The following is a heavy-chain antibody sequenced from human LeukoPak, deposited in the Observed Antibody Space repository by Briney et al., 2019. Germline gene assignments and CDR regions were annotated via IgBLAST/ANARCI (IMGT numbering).Heavy chain of an antibody. Sequence: PSETLSLTCAVYGGSFSGYYWSWIRQPPGKGLEWIGEINHSGRTNYNPSLKSRVTISVDTSKNQFSLKLSSVTAADTAVYYCARGGSLRYFDWLLSGHFDYWGQGTLVTVSS. CDR3: ARGGSLRYFDWLLSGHFDY. V-gene: IGHV4-34*01. CDR1: GGSFSGYY. CDR2: INHSGRT. D-gene: IGHD3-9*01. J-gene: IGHJ4*02.